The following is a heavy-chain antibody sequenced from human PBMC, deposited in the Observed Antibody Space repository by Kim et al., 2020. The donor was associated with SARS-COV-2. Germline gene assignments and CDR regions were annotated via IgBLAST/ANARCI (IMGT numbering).Heavy chain of an antibody. J-gene: IGHJ4*02. Sequence: YVDSVQGRFTVSRDNAKNSLYLQMSSLRTEDTAIYYCAALDSVQVPGGIWGQGTLVTVSS. D-gene: IGHD3-10*01. CDR3: AALDSVQVPGGI. V-gene: IGHV3-7*01.